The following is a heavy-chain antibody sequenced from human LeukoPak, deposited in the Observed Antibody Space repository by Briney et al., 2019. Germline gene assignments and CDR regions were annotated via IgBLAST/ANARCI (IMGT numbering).Heavy chain of an antibody. Sequence: PGGSLTLFCAASGFTFSDHYMSWVRQAPGRGLEWLSSISSSGTTMYYADSVKGRFTISMDNTKNSMFLQMNSLRVEDTAVYYCARDLSAVAGKDRTDYWGQGTLVTVSS. V-gene: IGHV3-11*04. CDR1: GFTFSDHY. D-gene: IGHD6-19*01. CDR3: ARDLSAVAGKDRTDY. CDR2: ISSSGTTM. J-gene: IGHJ4*02.